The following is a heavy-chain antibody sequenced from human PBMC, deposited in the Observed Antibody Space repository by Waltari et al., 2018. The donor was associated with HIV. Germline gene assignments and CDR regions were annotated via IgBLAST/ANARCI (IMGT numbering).Heavy chain of an antibody. V-gene: IGHV4-30-2*01. D-gene: IGHD2-2*02. Sequence: QLQLQESGSGLVKPSQTLSLTCAVSGGSISSGGYSWSWIRQPPGKGLEWIGYIYHSGSTYYNPSLKSRVTISVDRSKNQFSLKLSSVTAADTAVYYCARGGFDCSSTSCYTSQFDYWGQGTLVTVSS. J-gene: IGHJ4*02. CDR2: IYHSGST. CDR1: GGSISSGGYS. CDR3: ARGGFDCSSTSCYTSQFDY.